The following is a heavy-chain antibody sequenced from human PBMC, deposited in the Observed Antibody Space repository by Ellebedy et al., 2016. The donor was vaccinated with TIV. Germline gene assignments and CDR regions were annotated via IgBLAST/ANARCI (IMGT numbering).Heavy chain of an antibody. CDR2: TYYSGSA. CDR3: ARDLIPAAMGMDV. Sequence: SETLSLXXTVSGASITHPNHFWTWIRQLPGTGLDWLGYTYYSGSASYNPSLKDLVTISVDTSKSQFSLILTSVTAADTAVYYCARDLIPAAMGMDVWGQGTTVTVSS. V-gene: IGHV4-31*01. CDR1: GASITHPNHF. D-gene: IGHD2-2*01. J-gene: IGHJ6*02.